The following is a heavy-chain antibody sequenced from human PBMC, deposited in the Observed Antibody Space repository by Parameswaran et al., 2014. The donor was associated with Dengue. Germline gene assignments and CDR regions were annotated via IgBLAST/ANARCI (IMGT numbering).Heavy chain of an antibody. V-gene: IGHV3-23*01. D-gene: IGHD3-16*01. CDR3: AKSLGGFGGVPFDY. J-gene: IGHJ4*02. Sequence: RWIRQPPGKGLEWVSAISGSGGSTYYADSVKGRFTISRDNSKNTLYLQMNSLRAEDTAVYYCAKSLGGFGGVPFDYWGQGTLVTVSS. CDR2: ISGSGGST.